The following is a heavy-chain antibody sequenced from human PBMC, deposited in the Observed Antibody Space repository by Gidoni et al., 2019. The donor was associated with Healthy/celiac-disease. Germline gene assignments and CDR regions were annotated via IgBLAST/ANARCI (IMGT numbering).Heavy chain of an antibody. J-gene: IGHJ4*02. V-gene: IGHV4-34*01. D-gene: IGHD5-12*01. Sequence: QGQLQQWGAGLLKASETLCLTFAVYGGSFSGYYWSWNRQPPGKGLEWIGEINHSGSTNYNPSLKSRVTISVDTSKNQFSLKLSSVTSSDTAVYYCARGRDGYNWRWGQGTLVTVSS. CDR1: GGSFSGYY. CDR3: ARGRDGYNWR. CDR2: INHSGST.